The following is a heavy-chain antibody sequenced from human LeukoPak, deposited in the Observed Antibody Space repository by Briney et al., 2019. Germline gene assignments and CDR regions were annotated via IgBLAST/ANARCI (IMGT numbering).Heavy chain of an antibody. CDR1: GGSIRSYY. V-gene: IGHV4-59*01. Sequence: SETLSLTCTVSGGSIRSYYWSWIRQPPGKGLEWVGYTYDSGSTSYNPSLKSRVTISVDTSKNQFSLKVTSVTAADTAVYYCARSKDILTGYCFDYWGQGTLVTVSS. J-gene: IGHJ4*02. CDR3: ARSKDILTGYCFDY. CDR2: TYDSGST. D-gene: IGHD3-9*01.